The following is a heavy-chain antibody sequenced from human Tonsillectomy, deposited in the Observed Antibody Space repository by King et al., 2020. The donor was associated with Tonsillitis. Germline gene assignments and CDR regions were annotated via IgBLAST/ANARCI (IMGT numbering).Heavy chain of an antibody. CDR3: ARGGMDRNWFDP. V-gene: IGHV1-69*19. CDR2: IIPIFDTR. Sequence: QLVQSGAEVKKPGSSVKVSCKASGGTFSSYAISWVRQAPGQGLEWMGGIIPIFDTRNYSQKFRDRVTISADEATSTVYMEMSSLKSENAAVYYCARGGMDRNWFDPWGQGTLVTVS. D-gene: IGHD2-2*03. CDR1: GGTFSSYA. J-gene: IGHJ5*02.